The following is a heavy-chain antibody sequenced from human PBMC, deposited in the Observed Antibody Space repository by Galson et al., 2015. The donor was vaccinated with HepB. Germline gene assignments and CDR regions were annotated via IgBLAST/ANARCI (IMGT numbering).Heavy chain of an antibody. V-gene: IGHV1-46*03. D-gene: IGHD5-18*01. CDR1: GYTFTSYY. J-gene: IGHJ6*02. CDR2: INPSGGST. CDR3: AREEVDTAMVRFYGMDV. Sequence: SVKVSCKASGYTFTSYYMHWVRQAPGQGLEWMGIINPSGGSTSYAQKFQGRVTMTRDTSTSTVYMELSSLRSEDTAVYYCAREEVDTAMVRFYGMDVWGQGTTVTVSS.